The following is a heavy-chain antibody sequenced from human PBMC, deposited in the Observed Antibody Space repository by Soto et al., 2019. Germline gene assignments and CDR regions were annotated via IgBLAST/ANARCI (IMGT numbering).Heavy chain of an antibody. J-gene: IGHJ4*02. D-gene: IGHD5-18*01. CDR2: IYSGGST. V-gene: IGHV3-53*01. CDR1: GFTVSSNY. Sequence: EVQLVECGGGLIQPGGSLRLSCTASGFTVSSNYMSWVRQAPGKGLEWVSVIYSGGSTYYADSVKGRFTISRDSSKNTLYLQMNSLRAEDTAVYYCARFSGYPNYYFDYWRQGTLVTVSS. CDR3: ARFSGYPNYYFDY.